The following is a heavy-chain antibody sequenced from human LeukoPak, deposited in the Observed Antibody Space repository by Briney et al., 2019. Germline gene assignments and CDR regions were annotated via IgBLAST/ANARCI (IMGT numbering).Heavy chain of an antibody. CDR1: GYSISSGYY. V-gene: IGHV4-38-2*02. Sequence: SETLSLTCTVSGYSISSGYYWGWIRQPPGKGLEWIGSIYHSESTYYNPSLKSRVTISVDTSKNQFSLKLSSVTAADTAVYYCARGGGSGSYYTRGPRAFDIWGQGTMVTVSS. CDR3: ARGGGSGSYYTRGPRAFDI. CDR2: IYHSEST. J-gene: IGHJ3*02. D-gene: IGHD3-10*01.